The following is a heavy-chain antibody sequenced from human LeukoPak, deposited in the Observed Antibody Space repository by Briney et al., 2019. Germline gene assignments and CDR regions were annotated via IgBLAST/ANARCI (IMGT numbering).Heavy chain of an antibody. CDR1: GFTFSSYW. J-gene: IGHJ4*02. D-gene: IGHD3-3*01. Sequence: GGSLRLSCAASGFTFSSYWMSWVRQAPGKGLEWVANIKQDGSEKYYVDSVKGRFTISRDNAKNSLYLQMNSLRAEDTAVYYCARVGSGPRVLEWFRRHPNFFDYWGQGTLVTVPS. V-gene: IGHV3-7*01. CDR2: IKQDGSEK. CDR3: ARVGSGPRVLEWFRRHPNFFDY.